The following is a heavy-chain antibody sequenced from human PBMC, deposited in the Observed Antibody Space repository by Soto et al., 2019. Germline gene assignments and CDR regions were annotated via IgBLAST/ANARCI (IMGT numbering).Heavy chain of an antibody. V-gene: IGHV3-11*01. CDR2: ISSSGSTI. CDR1: GFTISDYC. J-gene: IGHJ4*02. CDR3: ARDCLRFDY. Sequence: VGSLRLSCAASGFTISDYCVSWIRQAPGKGLEWVSYISSSGSTIYYADSVKGRFTISRDNAKNSLYLQMNSLRAEDTAVNYCARDCLRFDYWGQGTLVTVSS. D-gene: IGHD3-16*01.